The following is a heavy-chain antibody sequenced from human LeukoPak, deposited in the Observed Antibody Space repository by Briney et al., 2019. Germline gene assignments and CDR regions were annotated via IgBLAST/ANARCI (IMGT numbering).Heavy chain of an antibody. J-gene: IGHJ4*02. CDR1: GGSISSYY. Sequence: SETLSLTCTVSGGSISSYYWSWIRQPPGKGLEWIGYFYYSGSTNYNPSLKSRVTISVDTSKNQFSLKLSSVTAADTAVYYCARGSYDSSGYWNWGQGTLVTVSS. D-gene: IGHD3-22*01. CDR3: ARGSYDSSGYWN. V-gene: IGHV4-59*01. CDR2: FYYSGST.